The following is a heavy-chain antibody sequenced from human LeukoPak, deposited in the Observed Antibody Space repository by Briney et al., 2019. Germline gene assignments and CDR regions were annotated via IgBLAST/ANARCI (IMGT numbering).Heavy chain of an antibody. CDR1: GFTLSDYY. Sequence: PGGSLRLSCAASGFTLSDYYMSWMPEAPGRGRECGSYISSSGSTIYYADSVKGRFTISRDNAKNALYLQMNSLRAEDTAVYYCAAKGYSYGYVFDYWGEGTLVTVP. V-gene: IGHV3-11*01. CDR3: AAKGYSYGYVFDY. J-gene: IGHJ4*02. D-gene: IGHD5-18*01. CDR2: ISSSGSTI.